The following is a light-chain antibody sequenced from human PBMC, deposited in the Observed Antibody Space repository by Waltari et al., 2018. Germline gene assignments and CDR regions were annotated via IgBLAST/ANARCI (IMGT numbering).Light chain of an antibody. CDR3: SSRDSSASHVL. J-gene: IGLJ2*01. CDR2: GKN. Sequence: SSELTQDPAVSVALGQTVRITCQGDRLRTSYASWYQQKSGQAPVLVLFGKNKRPSGIPDRFSGYDSETTTSLTITGAQAEDEADYYCSSRDSSASHVLFGRGTRLTVL. V-gene: IGLV3-19*01. CDR1: RLRTSY.